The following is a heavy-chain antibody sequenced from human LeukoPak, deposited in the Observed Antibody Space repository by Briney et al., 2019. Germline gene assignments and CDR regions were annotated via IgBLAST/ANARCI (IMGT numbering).Heavy chain of an antibody. CDR3: ASGVVVINY. CDR1: GFTFSSYW. J-gene: IGHJ4*02. D-gene: IGHD3-22*01. V-gene: IGHV3-7*01. CDR2: IKQDGSEK. Sequence: GGSLRLSCPASGFTFSSYWMTWVRQAPGKGLEWVANIKQDGSEKYYVDSVKGRFTISRDNAKNSLYLQMDSLRAEDTAVYYCASGVVVINYWGQGTLVTVSS.